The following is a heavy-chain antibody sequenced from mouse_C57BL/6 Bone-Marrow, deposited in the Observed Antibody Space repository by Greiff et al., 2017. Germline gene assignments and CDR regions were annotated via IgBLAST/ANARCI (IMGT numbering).Heavy chain of an antibody. CDR2: IYPRSGNT. V-gene: IGHV1-81*01. Sequence: QVHVKQSGAELARPGASVKLSCKASGYTFTSYGISWVKQRTGQGLEWIGEIYPRSGNTYYNEKFKGKATLTADKSSSTAYMELRSLTSEDSAVYFCVPTIVTTRGYYFDSWGQGTTLTVSS. D-gene: IGHD2-5*01. J-gene: IGHJ2*01. CDR3: VPTIVTTRGYYFDS. CDR1: GYTFTSYG.